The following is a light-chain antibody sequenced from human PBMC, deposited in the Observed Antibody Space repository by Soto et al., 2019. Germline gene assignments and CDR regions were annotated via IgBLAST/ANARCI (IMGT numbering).Light chain of an antibody. CDR1: QSVYNN. J-gene: IGKJ5*01. Sequence: ENVLTQSPGTLSFSPGERATLSCRASQSVYNNLAWYQQKPGQAPRLLIYGASTRATGIPERFSGSGSGTDFTLTIGRLAPQDSAMYYCQQYVISVTFGQGTRLEIK. V-gene: IGKV3-20*01. CDR3: QQYVISVT. CDR2: GAS.